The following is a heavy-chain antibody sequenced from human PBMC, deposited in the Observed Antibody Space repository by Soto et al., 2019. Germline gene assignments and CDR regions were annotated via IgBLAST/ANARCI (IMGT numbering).Heavy chain of an antibody. D-gene: IGHD3-22*01. CDR3: ARLHYYDSSGYHTTSIDP. V-gene: IGHV1-3*01. Sequence: GASVKVSCKASGYTFTSYAMHWVRQAPGQRLEWMGWINAGNSNTKYSQKFQGRVTITRDTSASTAYMELSSLRSQDTAVYYCARLHYYDSSGYHTTSIDPLGQGTLVTVSS. CDR1: GYTFTSYA. J-gene: IGHJ5*02. CDR2: INAGNSNT.